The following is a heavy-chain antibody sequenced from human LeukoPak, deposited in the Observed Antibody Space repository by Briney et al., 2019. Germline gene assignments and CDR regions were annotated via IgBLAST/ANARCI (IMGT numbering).Heavy chain of an antibody. Sequence: SETLSLTCAVYGGSFSGYYWSWIRQPPGKGLEWIGEINHSGSTNYNPSLKSRVTISVDTSKNQFSLKLSSVTAADTAVYYCARGKTQDSSGYYYGYWGQGTLVTVSS. CDR3: ARGKTQDSSGYYYGY. CDR1: GGSFSGYY. D-gene: IGHD3-22*01. J-gene: IGHJ4*02. CDR2: INHSGST. V-gene: IGHV4-34*01.